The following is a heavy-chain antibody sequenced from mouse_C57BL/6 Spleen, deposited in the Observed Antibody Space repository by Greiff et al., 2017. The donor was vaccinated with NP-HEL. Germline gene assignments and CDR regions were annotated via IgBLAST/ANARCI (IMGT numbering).Heavy chain of an antibody. CDR1: GYTFTSYW. Sequence: QVQLQQPGAELVMPGASVKLSCKASGYTFTSYWMHWVKQRPGQGLEWIGEIDPSDSYTNYNQKFKGKSTLTVDKSSSTAYMQLSSLTSEDSAVYYCARDYYGSSSYFDDWGQGTTLTVSS. D-gene: IGHD1-1*01. CDR2: IDPSDSYT. J-gene: IGHJ2*01. CDR3: ARDYYGSSSYFDD. V-gene: IGHV1-69*01.